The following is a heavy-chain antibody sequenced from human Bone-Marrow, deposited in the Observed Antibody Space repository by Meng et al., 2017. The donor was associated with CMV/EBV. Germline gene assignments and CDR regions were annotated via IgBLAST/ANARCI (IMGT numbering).Heavy chain of an antibody. V-gene: IGHV3-33*05. CDR1: GFTFTSFG. D-gene: IGHD6-13*01. J-gene: IGHJ4*02. CDR2: ISYDGSKK. Sequence: GESLKISCAASGFTFTSFGMHWVRQVPGKGPEWVAVISYDGSKKYYADSVKGRFTISRDNSKDTLHLEMNTLRADDTAIYYCTKDHVSGSPLSSRWYFFDHWGQGAQVTGSS. CDR3: TKDHVSGSPLSSRWYFFDH.